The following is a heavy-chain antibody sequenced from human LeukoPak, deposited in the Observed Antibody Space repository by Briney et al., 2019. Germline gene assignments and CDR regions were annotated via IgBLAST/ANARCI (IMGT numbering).Heavy chain of an antibody. CDR1: GGTFSSYA. CDR2: IIPIFGTA. V-gene: IGHV1-69*13. Sequence: GASVKVSCKASGGTFSSYAISWVRQAPGQGLEWMGGIIPIFGTANYAQKFQGRVTITADESTSTAYMELSSLRSEDTAVYYCARVYKAMVVYYYYYYMDVWGKGTTVTISS. J-gene: IGHJ6*03. CDR3: ARVYKAMVVYYYYYYMDV. D-gene: IGHD5-18*01.